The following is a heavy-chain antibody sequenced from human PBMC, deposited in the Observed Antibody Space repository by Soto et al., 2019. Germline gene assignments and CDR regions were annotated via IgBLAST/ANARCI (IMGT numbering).Heavy chain of an antibody. J-gene: IGHJ4*02. CDR2: IRSKAYGGTT. CDR3: TRDKRGYDSSGYFVVYCDY. D-gene: IGHD3-22*01. CDR1: GFIFGDYA. V-gene: IGHV3-49*03. Sequence: PGGSLRLSCTASGFIFGDYAMSWFRQAPGKGLEWVGFIRSKAYGGTTEYAASVKGRFTISRDDSKSIAYLQMNSLKTEDTAVYYCTRDKRGYDSSGYFVVYCDYWGQGTLVTVSS.